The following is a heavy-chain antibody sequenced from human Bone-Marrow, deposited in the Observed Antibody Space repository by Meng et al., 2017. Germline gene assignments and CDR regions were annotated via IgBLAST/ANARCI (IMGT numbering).Heavy chain of an antibody. J-gene: IGHJ2*01. D-gene: IGHD3-22*01. CDR3: ARDNYYDSSGYTRTYWYFDL. Sequence: QVQLQEQGPGLVSPSETLSLTCTGSGGSLSSYYWSWIRQPAGKGLEWIGRIYTSGSTNYNPSLKSRVTMSVDTSKNQFSLKLSSVTAADTAVYYCARDNYYDSSGYTRTYWYFDLWGRGTLVTVSS. CDR2: IYTSGST. CDR1: GGSLSSYY. V-gene: IGHV4-4*07.